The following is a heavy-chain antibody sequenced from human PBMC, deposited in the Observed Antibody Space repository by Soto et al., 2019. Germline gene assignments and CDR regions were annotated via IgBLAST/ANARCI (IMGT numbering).Heavy chain of an antibody. CDR2: INAGNGNT. J-gene: IGHJ6*02. D-gene: IGHD6-19*01. Sequence: KVSCKASGYTFTSYAMHWVRQAPGQRLEWMGWINAGNGNTKYSQKFQGRVTITRDTSASTAYMELSSLRSEDTAVYYCAREWVDDLPHALIAVAGSRYYGMDVWGQGTTVTVSS. CDR1: GYTFTSYA. CDR3: AREWVDDLPHALIAVAGSRYYGMDV. V-gene: IGHV1-3*01.